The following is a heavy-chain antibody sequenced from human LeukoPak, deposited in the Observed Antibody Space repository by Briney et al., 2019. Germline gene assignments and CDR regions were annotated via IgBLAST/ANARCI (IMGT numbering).Heavy chain of an antibody. CDR1: GFTFSSYA. Sequence: GGSLRLSCAASGFTFSSYAMSWVRQAPGKGLVWVSRINSDGSSTSYADSVKGRFTISRDNAKNTLYLQMNSLRAEDTAVYYCATGQGHGMDVWGQGTTVTVSS. J-gene: IGHJ6*02. D-gene: IGHD1-14*01. CDR2: INSDGSST. V-gene: IGHV3-74*01. CDR3: ATGQGHGMDV.